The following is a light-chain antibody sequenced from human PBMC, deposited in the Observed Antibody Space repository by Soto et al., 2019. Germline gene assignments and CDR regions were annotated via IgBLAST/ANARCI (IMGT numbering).Light chain of an antibody. CDR2: DVS. CDR3: QQSYSTPRT. CDR1: QTVSSAY. V-gene: IGKV3D-20*02. Sequence: DTVLTQSPGTLSLSPGERAALSCMASQTVSSAYLAWFQQKPGQAPRLLIFDVSRRATGIPDRFSGSGSGSDFTLTISGLQPEDFATYYCQQSYSTPRTFGQGTKVDIK. J-gene: IGKJ1*01.